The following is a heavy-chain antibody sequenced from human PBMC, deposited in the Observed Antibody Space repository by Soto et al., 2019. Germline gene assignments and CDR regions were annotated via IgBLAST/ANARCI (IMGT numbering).Heavy chain of an antibody. D-gene: IGHD3-10*01. J-gene: IGHJ6*03. CDR1: GGSFSGYY. CDR2: INHSGST. Sequence: SETLSLTCAVYGGSFSGYYWSWIRQPPGKGLEWIGEINHSGSTNYNPSLKSRVTISVDTSKNQFSLKLSSVTAADTAVYYCARGKPYGSGSYYNVYYYYYMDVWGKGTTVTVSS. V-gene: IGHV4-34*01. CDR3: ARGKPYGSGSYYNVYYYYYMDV.